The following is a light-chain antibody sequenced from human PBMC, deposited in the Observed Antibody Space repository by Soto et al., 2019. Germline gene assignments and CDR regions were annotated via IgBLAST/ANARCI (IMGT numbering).Light chain of an antibody. CDR1: QSISSY. Sequence: DIQMTQSPCSLSASLLDSVTVTCRASQSISSYLNWYQQKPGKAPKLLIYAASSLQSGVPSRFSGSGSGTDFTLTISSLQPEDFATYYCQQSYSTPPTFGQGTKVDIK. CDR2: AAS. J-gene: IGKJ1*01. CDR3: QQSYSTPPT. V-gene: IGKV1-39*01.